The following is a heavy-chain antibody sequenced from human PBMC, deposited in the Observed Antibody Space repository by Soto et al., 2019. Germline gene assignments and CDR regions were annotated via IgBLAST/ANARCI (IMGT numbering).Heavy chain of an antibody. V-gene: IGHV4-39*01. CDR2: IYYTGTT. D-gene: IGHD2-15*01. CDR1: GGSVGTSSDY. Sequence: PXETLSLTCIVSGGSVGTSSDYWGWIRQSPGKGLEWIGCIYYTGTTHYNPSLKSRVTISADTSRNQFSLILTSVTAADTAVYFCARAIDVTATRWFDPWGQGTLVTVSS. CDR3: ARAIDVTATRWFDP. J-gene: IGHJ5*02.